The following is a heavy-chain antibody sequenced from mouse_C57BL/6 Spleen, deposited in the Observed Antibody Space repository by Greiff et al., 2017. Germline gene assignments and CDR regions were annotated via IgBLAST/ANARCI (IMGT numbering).Heavy chain of an antibody. V-gene: IGHV1-50*01. CDR2: IDPSDSYT. J-gene: IGHJ3*01. D-gene: IGHD2-5*01. Sequence: QVQLQQPGAELVKPGASVKLSCKASGYTFTSYWMQWVKQRPGQGLEWIGEIDPSDSYTNYNQKFKGKATLTVDTSSSTAYMQLSSLTSEDSAVYYCARDDSNYVAYWGQGTLVTVSA. CDR3: ARDDSNYVAY. CDR1: GYTFTSYW.